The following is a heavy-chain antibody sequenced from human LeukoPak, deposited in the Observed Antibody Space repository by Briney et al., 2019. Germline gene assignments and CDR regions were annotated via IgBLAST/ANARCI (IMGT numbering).Heavy chain of an antibody. D-gene: IGHD3-16*01. CDR3: ATYTHWVAGDV. CDR2: MNQDGSEK. V-gene: IGHV3-7*01. CDR1: GFTFSDSW. J-gene: IGHJ6*02. Sequence: GGSLRLTCAASGFTFSDSWMSWVRQAPGKGLEWVANMNQDGSEKDYVDSVKGRFTISRDNARNSLYLQMGSLRAEDTAVYYCATYTHWVAGDVWGQGTTVTVSS.